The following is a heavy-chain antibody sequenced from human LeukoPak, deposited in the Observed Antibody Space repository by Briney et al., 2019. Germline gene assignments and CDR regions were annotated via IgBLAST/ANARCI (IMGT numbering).Heavy chain of an antibody. CDR1: GYTFTGYY. D-gene: IGHD3-10*01. CDR2: INPNSGGT. Sequence: ASVKVSCKASGYTFTGYYMHWVRQAPGQGLEWMGWINPNSGGTNYAQKFQGRVTMTRDTSISTAYMELSRLRSDDTAVYYCARAEYYGSGSSTAFDIWGQGIMVTVSS. CDR3: ARAEYYGSGSSTAFDI. J-gene: IGHJ3*02. V-gene: IGHV1-2*02.